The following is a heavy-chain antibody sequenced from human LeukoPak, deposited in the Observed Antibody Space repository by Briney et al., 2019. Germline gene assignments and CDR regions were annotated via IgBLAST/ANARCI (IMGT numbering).Heavy chain of an antibody. CDR1: GGTFSSYA. CDR3: VSGYCSSISCREGYYFDY. Sequence: SVKVSCKASGGTFSSYAISWVRQAPGQGLEWMGRIIPILGIANYAQKFQGRVTITADKSTSTAYMELSSLRSEDTAVYYCVSGYCSSISCREGYYFDYWGQGTLVTVSS. J-gene: IGHJ4*02. D-gene: IGHD2-2*01. CDR2: IIPILGIA. V-gene: IGHV1-69*04.